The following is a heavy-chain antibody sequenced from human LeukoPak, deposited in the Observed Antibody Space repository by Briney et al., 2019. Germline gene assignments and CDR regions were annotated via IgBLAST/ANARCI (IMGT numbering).Heavy chain of an antibody. CDR3: ARKGRGYYDSSGSDAFDI. CDR1: GFTFSSYS. J-gene: IGHJ3*02. Sequence: GGSLRLSCAASGFTFSSYSMNWVRQAPGKGLEWVSSISSSSSYIYYADSVKGRFTISRDNAKNSLYLQMNSLRAEDTAVYYCARKGRGYYDSSGSDAFDIWGQGKMVTVSS. D-gene: IGHD3-22*01. V-gene: IGHV3-21*01. CDR2: ISSSSSYI.